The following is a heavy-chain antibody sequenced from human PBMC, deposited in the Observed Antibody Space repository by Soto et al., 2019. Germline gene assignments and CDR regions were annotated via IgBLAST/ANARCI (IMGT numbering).Heavy chain of an antibody. CDR2: FHYSANT. D-gene: IGHD3-16*01. CDR1: GDSISSNY. J-gene: IGHJ5*02. Sequence: QVQLQESGPGLVKPSETLSLTCTVSGDSISSNYWRWIRQPPGKGLEWIGYFHYSANTNYNPSLKSRVIISVDTSKNQFFLKLTSVTATDTAVYYCAKTKEGGFDPWGQGILVTVSS. CDR3: AKTKEGGFDP. V-gene: IGHV4-59*01.